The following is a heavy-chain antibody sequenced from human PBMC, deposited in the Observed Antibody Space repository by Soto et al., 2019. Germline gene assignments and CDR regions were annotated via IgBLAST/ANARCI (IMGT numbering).Heavy chain of an antibody. CDR2: IKSKTDGGTT. CDR3: TTLGGVPAAPYYDAFDI. J-gene: IGHJ3*02. Sequence: GSLRLSCAASGFTFSNAWMSWVRQAPGKGLEWVGRIKSKTDGGTTDYAAPVKGRFTISRDDSKNTLYLQMNSLKTEDTAVYYCTTLGGVPAAPYYDAFDIWGQGTMVTVSS. V-gene: IGHV3-15*01. CDR1: GFTFSNAW. D-gene: IGHD2-2*01.